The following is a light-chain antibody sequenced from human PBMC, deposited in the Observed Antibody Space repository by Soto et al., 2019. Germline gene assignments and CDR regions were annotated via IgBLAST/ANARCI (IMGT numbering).Light chain of an antibody. CDR1: SSDVGGYNY. Sequence: QSALTQPRSVSGSPGQSVTISCTGTSSDVGGYNYVSWYQQHPGKAPKLMIYDVNKRPSGVPDRFSGSKSGNTASLTISGLQAEDEADYHCCSYAGSFTDVFGTGTKLTVL. CDR2: DVN. V-gene: IGLV2-11*01. CDR3: CSYAGSFTDV. J-gene: IGLJ1*01.